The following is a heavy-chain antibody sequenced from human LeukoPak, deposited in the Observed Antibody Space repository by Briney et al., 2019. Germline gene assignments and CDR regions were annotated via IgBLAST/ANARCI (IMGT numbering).Heavy chain of an antibody. Sequence: GSLRLSCAASGFTVSSNYMNWVRQAPGKGLEWVSDINGSGGSTHYADFVKGRFTISRDNAKNTLYLQMNSLRVEDTAVYYCAKGGGLRFDPWGQGTLVTVSS. CDR3: AKGGGLRFDP. CDR1: GFTVSSNY. CDR2: INGSGGST. V-gene: IGHV3-23*01. J-gene: IGHJ5*02.